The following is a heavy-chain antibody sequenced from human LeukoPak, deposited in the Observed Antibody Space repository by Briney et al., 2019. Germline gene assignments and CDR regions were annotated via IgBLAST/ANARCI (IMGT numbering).Heavy chain of an antibody. Sequence: GASVKVSCKASGYSFTSCYMTWVRQAPGQGLEWMGWISGCNGKTNYAQKLQGRVTMTTDTSTSTAYMELRNLRSDDTAVYYCARTRDYFDTSRYFDYWGQGTPVTVSS. CDR2: ISGCNGKT. J-gene: IGHJ4*02. CDR3: ARTRDYFDTSRYFDY. CDR1: GYSFTSCY. D-gene: IGHD3-9*01. V-gene: IGHV1-18*04.